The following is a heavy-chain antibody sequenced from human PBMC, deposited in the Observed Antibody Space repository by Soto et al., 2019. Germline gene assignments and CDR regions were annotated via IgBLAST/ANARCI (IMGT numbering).Heavy chain of an antibody. Sequence: GGSLRLSCAASGFTFSDYYMSWIRQAPGKGLEWVSYISGSGGSTYYADSVKGRFTISRDNSKNTLYLQMNSLRAEDTAVYYCAKAEGGYFGGFDPWGQGTLVTVSS. V-gene: IGHV3-23*01. CDR3: AKAEGGYFGGFDP. CDR1: GFTFSDYY. J-gene: IGHJ5*02. D-gene: IGHD3-22*01. CDR2: ISGSGGST.